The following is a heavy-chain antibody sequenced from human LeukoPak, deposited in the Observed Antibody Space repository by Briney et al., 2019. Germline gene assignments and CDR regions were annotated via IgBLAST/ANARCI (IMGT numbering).Heavy chain of an antibody. Sequence: GGSLRLSCAASGFTFSSYWMHWVRQAPGKGLVWVSRINGDGSSTSYADSVKGRFTISRDNAKNTLYLQMNSLRAEDTAVYYCASFGYCSSTSCPGDAFDIWGQGTMVTVSS. J-gene: IGHJ3*02. D-gene: IGHD2-2*03. CDR3: ASFGYCSSTSCPGDAFDI. CDR2: INGDGSST. CDR1: GFTFSSYW. V-gene: IGHV3-74*01.